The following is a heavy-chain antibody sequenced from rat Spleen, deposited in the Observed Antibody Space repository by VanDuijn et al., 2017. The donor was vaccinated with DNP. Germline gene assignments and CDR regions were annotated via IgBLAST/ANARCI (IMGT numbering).Heavy chain of an antibody. Sequence: EVKLVESGGGLVQPGRSLKVSCAASGFNFNDHWMGCVRQAPGKGLEWIGEISKDGSSINYTPSLKDKFTISRDNVQSTLYLQMSKLGSEDTAIYSCARHYGHNGFDYWGQGVMVTVSS. D-gene: IGHD1-11*01. J-gene: IGHJ2*01. V-gene: IGHV4-2*01. CDR3: ARHYGHNGFDY. CDR1: GFNFNDHW. CDR2: ISKDGSSI.